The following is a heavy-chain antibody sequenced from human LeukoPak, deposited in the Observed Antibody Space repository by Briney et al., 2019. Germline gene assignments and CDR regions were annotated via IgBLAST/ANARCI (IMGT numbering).Heavy chain of an antibody. CDR3: ARHVYYYDGFDP. Sequence: SETLSLTCTVSGGSISSYYWSWIRQPPGKGLEWIGYTYYSGSTNYNPSLKSRVTISVDTSKNQFSLKLSSVTAADTAVYYCARHVYYYDGFDPWGQGTLVTVSS. D-gene: IGHD3-22*01. CDR2: TYYSGST. V-gene: IGHV4-59*08. J-gene: IGHJ5*02. CDR1: GGSISSYY.